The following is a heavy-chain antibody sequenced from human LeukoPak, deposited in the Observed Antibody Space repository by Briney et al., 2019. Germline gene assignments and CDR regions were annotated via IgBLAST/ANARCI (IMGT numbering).Heavy chain of an antibody. CDR1: GFTFSTYA. D-gene: IGHD3-9*01. CDR2: LSGSGSSA. V-gene: IGHV3-23*01. J-gene: IGHJ4*02. Sequence: PGGSLRLSCAASGFTFSTYAMSWVRQAPGKGLEWVSGLSGSGSSAYYADSVKGRFTFSRDNSKNTLYLQMNSLRPEDTAVYYCAKGLTNLGDDWGQGTLVTVSS. CDR3: AKGLTNLGDD.